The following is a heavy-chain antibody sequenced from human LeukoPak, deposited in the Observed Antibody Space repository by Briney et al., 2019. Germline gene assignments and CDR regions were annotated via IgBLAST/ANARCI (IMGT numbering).Heavy chain of an antibody. J-gene: IGHJ6*02. Sequence: SGGSLRLSCAASGFTFSSYAMSWVRQAPGKGLEWVSAISGSGGSTYYADSVKGRFTISRDNSKNTLYLQMNSLRAEDTAVYYCAKGRGIQQAHTAMVLNYYYYGMDVWGQGTTVTVSS. CDR3: AKGRGIQQAHTAMVLNYYYYGMDV. CDR1: GFTFSSYA. D-gene: IGHD5-18*01. CDR2: ISGSGGST. V-gene: IGHV3-23*01.